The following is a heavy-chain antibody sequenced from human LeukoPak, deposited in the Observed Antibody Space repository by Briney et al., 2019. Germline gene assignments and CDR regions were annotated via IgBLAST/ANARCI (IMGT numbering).Heavy chain of an antibody. CDR3: AKSRGYSYASFDP. V-gene: IGHV3-23*01. CDR2: ISGSGGST. Sequence: PGGSLRLSCAASGFTFSSYAMSWVRQAPGKGLEWVSAISGSGGSTYYADSVTGRFTISRDNSKNTMYLQMNSLRAEDTAVYYCAKSRGYSYASFDPWGQGTLVTVSS. D-gene: IGHD5-18*01. J-gene: IGHJ5*02. CDR1: GFTFSSYA.